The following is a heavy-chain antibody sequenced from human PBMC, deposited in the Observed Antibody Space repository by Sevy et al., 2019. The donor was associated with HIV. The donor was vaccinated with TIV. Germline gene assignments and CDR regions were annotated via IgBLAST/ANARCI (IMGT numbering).Heavy chain of an antibody. CDR1: GFTFSSYG. D-gene: IGHD5-18*01. CDR3: AKDSSGYSYGLLKYYGMDV. J-gene: IGHJ6*02. V-gene: IGHV3-30*18. CDR2: ISYDGSNK. Sequence: GGSLRLSCAASGFTFSSYGMHWVSQAPGKGLESVAVISYDGSNKYYADSVKGRFTISRDNSKNTLYLQMNSLRAEDTAVYYCAKDSSGYSYGLLKYYGMDVWGQGTTVTVSS.